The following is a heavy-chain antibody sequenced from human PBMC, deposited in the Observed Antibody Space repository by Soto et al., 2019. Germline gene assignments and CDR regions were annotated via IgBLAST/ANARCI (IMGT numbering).Heavy chain of an antibody. J-gene: IGHJ4*02. CDR3: ARADLSLLRGLTPFFDS. Sequence: QVQLQESGPGLVKPSQTLSLTCTISGGSLTSGGYYWGWIRQQPGKGLEWIGYIHYTGSTYANPSLESRITMSVDTSKNQFSLNLNSVTAADTAVYYCARADLSLLRGLTPFFDSWGQGTLVTVSS. D-gene: IGHD3-10*01. CDR1: GGSLTSGGYY. CDR2: IHYTGST. V-gene: IGHV4-31*03.